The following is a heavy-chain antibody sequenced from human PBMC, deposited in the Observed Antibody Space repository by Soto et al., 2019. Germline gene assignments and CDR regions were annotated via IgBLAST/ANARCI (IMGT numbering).Heavy chain of an antibody. D-gene: IGHD3-10*01. CDR3: AKLEATRTTWFAGPYNWFDP. Sequence: PSETLSLTCAVSGGSISSGGYSWSWIRQPPGKGLEWIGYIYHSGSTYYNPSLKSRVTISVDRSKNQFSLIVNSVTAADTAMYYCAKLEATRTTWFAGPYNWFDPWGEGTLVTVSS. V-gene: IGHV4-30-2*01. J-gene: IGHJ5*02. CDR1: GGSISSGGYS. CDR2: IYHSGST.